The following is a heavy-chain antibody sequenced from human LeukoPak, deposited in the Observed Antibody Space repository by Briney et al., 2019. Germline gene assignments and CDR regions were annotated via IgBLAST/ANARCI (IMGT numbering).Heavy chain of an antibody. D-gene: IGHD3-9*01. CDR2: IDPSDSYT. CDR3: ARRHYDSLTANSWFDP. J-gene: IGHJ5*02. CDR1: GYSFSAYY. Sequence: GESLRISCEASGYSFSAYYITWVRQMPGKGLEWMGRIDPSDSYTIYSPSFQGHVTISADKSINTAYLQWNSLRALDTATYYCARRHYDSLTANSWFDPWGQGTLVTVSS. V-gene: IGHV5-10-1*01.